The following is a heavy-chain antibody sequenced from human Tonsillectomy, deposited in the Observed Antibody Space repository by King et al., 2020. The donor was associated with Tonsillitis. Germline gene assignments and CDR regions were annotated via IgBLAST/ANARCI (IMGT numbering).Heavy chain of an antibody. CDR3: SGCSGARCFEPRHY. J-gene: IGHJ4*02. D-gene: IGHD2-2*01. CDR2: LSGDGDIT. V-gene: IGHV3-23*04. Sequence: VQLVESGGGLVQPGGSLRLSCAASGFAFSTYAMTWVRQAPGKGLEWVSALSGDGDITFYADSVKGRFTISRDNSKNTLFLQMNNLRAEDTAMYYCSGCSGARCFEPRHYWSLGTLVTVSS. CDR1: GFAFSTYA.